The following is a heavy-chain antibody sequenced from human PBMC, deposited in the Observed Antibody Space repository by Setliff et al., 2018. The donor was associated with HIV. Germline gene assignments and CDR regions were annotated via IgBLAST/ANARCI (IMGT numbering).Heavy chain of an antibody. CDR3: ARRVPPIPSGDLDY. CDR1: GCTFTDYY. Sequence: SVKVSCKASGCTFTDYYIHWVRQAPGQGLEWMGWINPNSSDTNYAQKFQGRVTMTRDTSISTAYMGLRRLRSDDTAVYYCARRVPPIPSGDLDYWGQGTLVTVSS. CDR2: INPNSSDT. J-gene: IGHJ4*02. V-gene: IGHV1-2*02. D-gene: IGHD4-17*01.